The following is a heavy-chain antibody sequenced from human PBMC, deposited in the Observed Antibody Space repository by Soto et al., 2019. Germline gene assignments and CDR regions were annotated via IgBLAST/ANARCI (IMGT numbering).Heavy chain of an antibody. V-gene: IGHV3-74*01. Sequence: PWGVLRLSCVASGFTLSNYWMHWVRQAPGKGLVWVSRIDGDGIATNYADSVQGRFTISRDNAKNTLYLQMNRLRAEDTALYYCARSPYSGTYHYYFDYWGQGALVTVSS. D-gene: IGHD1-26*01. J-gene: IGHJ4*02. CDR1: GFTLSNYW. CDR3: ARSPYSGTYHYYFDY. CDR2: IDGDGIAT.